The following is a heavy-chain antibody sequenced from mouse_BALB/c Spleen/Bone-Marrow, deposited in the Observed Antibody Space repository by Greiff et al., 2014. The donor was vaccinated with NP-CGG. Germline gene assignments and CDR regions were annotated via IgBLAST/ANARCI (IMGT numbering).Heavy chain of an antibody. V-gene: IGHV1-9*01. D-gene: IGHD3-1*01. Sequence: LQESGAELMKPGASVKISCKATGYTFSSYWIEWLKQRPGHGLEWIGEILPGSGNTNYNEKFKGRVTFTADSPSNTAYVQLSSLTSEDSAVYYCARELGLRFAYWGQGTLVTVSA. CDR3: ARELGLRFAY. CDR1: GYTFSSYW. CDR2: ILPGSGNT. J-gene: IGHJ3*01.